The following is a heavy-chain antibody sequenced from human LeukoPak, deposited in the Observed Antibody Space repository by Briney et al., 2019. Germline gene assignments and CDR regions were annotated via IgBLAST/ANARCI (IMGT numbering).Heavy chain of an antibody. CDR3: AQSYYDFWSGPIGY. CDR1: GDSISSYY. Sequence: SETLSLTCTVSGDSISSYYWSWIRQPAGKGLEWIGRIHTSGSTNYNPSLKSRVTMSVDTSKNQFSLKLSSVTAADTAVYYCAQSYYDFWSGPIGYWGQGTLVTVSS. J-gene: IGHJ4*02. V-gene: IGHV4-4*07. D-gene: IGHD3-3*01. CDR2: IHTSGST.